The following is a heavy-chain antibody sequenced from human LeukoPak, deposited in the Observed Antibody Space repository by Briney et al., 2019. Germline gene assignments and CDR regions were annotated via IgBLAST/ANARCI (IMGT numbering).Heavy chain of an antibody. V-gene: IGHV3-7*01. CDR3: ARDLWFGRNYYYYGMDV. D-gene: IGHD3-10*01. J-gene: IGHJ6*02. CDR1: GSTVSSNY. CDR2: IKQDGSEK. Sequence: GGSLRLSCAASGSTVSSNYMSWVRQAPGKGLEWVANIKQDGSEKDYVDSVKGRFTISRDNAKNSLYLQMNSLRAEDTAVYYCARDLWFGRNYYYYGMDVWGQGTTVTVSS.